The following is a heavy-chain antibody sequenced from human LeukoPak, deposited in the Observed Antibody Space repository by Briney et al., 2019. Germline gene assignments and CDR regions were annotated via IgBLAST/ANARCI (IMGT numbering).Heavy chain of an antibody. V-gene: IGHV3-21*06. CDR3: GSFATGY. Sequence: GGSLRLSCAASGFTFSSYSMNWVRQAPGKGLEWVSSISSSSSHIYYADSVKGRFTISRDNAKNSLYLQMNSLRGEDTAVYHCGSFATGYWSQGTLVTVSS. CDR2: ISSSSSHI. CDR1: GFTFSSYS. J-gene: IGHJ4*02.